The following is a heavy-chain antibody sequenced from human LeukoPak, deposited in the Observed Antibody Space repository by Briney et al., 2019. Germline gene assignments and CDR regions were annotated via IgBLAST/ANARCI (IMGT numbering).Heavy chain of an antibody. CDR1: GYTFTSYG. D-gene: IGHD4-17*01. V-gene: IGHV1-18*01. J-gene: IGHJ6*03. CDR2: ISAYNDNT. Sequence: ASVKVSCKASGYTFTSYGVSWVRQAPGQGLEWMGWISAYNDNTNYAQKLQGRVTVTTDTSTSTAYMELRSLRSDDTAVYYCARYGDYYYYYMDVWGKGTTVTVSS. CDR3: ARYGDYYYYYMDV.